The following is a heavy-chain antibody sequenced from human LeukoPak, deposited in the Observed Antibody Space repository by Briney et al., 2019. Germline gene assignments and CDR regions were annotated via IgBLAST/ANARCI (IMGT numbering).Heavy chain of an antibody. CDR2: ISYDGSNK. CDR3: ATVFSYGPDY. Sequence: GGSLRLSCAASGFTFSSYAMHWVRQAPGKGLEWVAVISYDGSNKYYADSVKGRFIISRDNSKNTLYLQMNSLRAEDTAVYYCATVFSYGPDYWGQGTLVTVSS. V-gene: IGHV3-30*14. D-gene: IGHD5-18*01. CDR1: GFTFSSYA. J-gene: IGHJ4*02.